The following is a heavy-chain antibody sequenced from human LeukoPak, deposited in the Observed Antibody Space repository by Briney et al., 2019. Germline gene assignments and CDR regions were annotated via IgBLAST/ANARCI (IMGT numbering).Heavy chain of an antibody. Sequence: SVKVSCKASGGTFSSYTISWVRQAPGQGLEWMGRIIPILGIANYAQKFQGRVTITADKSTSTAYMELSSLRSEDTAVYYCARGGKVTSPSAFGYWGQGTLVTVSS. CDR2: IIPILGIA. CDR1: GGTFSSYT. D-gene: IGHD4-17*01. J-gene: IGHJ4*02. CDR3: ARGGKVTSPSAFGY. V-gene: IGHV1-69*02.